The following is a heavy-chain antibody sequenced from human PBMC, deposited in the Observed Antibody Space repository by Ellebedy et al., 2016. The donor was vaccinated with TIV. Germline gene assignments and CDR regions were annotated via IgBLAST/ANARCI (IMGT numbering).Heavy chain of an antibody. CDR2: INHSGST. D-gene: IGHD3-10*01. CDR1: GGSFRGYY. Sequence: SETLSLXCAVYGGSFRGYYWSWIRQPPGKGLEWIGEINHSGSTNYNPSLKSRVTISVDTSKNQSSLKLSSVTAADTAVYYCARGAGFPGGSPHAFDIWGQGTMVTVSS. CDR3: ARGAGFPGGSPHAFDI. J-gene: IGHJ3*02. V-gene: IGHV4-34*01.